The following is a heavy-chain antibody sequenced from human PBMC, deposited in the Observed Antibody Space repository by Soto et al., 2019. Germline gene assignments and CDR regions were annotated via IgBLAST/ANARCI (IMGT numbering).Heavy chain of an antibody. CDR2: ISKSGTYM. V-gene: IGHV3-21*01. Sequence: EVQLVESGGGLVKPGGSLRLSCAASGFTFNNYSMNWVRQAPGKGLEWVSSISKSGTYMYYGDSMKGRFTISRDNAKNSLVLQMHSLRAEDTAVYYCARRYCSSTNCYAFDDWGQGTLVTVSS. J-gene: IGHJ4*02. D-gene: IGHD2-2*01. CDR3: ARRYCSSTNCYAFDD. CDR1: GFTFNNYS.